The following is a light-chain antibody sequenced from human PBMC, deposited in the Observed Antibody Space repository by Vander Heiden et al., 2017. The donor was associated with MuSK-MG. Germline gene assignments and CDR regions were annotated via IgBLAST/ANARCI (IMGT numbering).Light chain of an antibody. V-gene: IGLV3-1*01. CDR2: QDS. Sequence: SYELTQQPSVSVSPGQTASITCSGDTLGDKYACWYQQKPGQSPVLVIYQDSKRPSGIPERFSGSNSGNTATLTISGTQAMDEADYYCQAWDSSTAVFGTGTKVTVL. CDR1: TLGDKY. CDR3: QAWDSSTAV. J-gene: IGLJ1*01.